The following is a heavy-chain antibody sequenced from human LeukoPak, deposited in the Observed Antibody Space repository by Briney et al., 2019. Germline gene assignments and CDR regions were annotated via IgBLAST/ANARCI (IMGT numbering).Heavy chain of an antibody. CDR2: IYSSGST. Sequence: PSETLSLTCTVSGGSLSSHYWSWIRQPPGKGLEWIGYIYSSGSTNYNPSLKSRVTISVDTSESQFSLKLKSVTAADTAVYYCARLGPATIPNYWYFDFWGRGTLVTVSS. CDR3: ARLGPATIPNYWYFDF. D-gene: IGHD2-2*01. V-gene: IGHV4-59*11. CDR1: GGSLSSHY. J-gene: IGHJ2*01.